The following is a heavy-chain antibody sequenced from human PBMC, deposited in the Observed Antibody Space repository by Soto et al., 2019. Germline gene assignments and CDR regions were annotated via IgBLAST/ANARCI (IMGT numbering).Heavy chain of an antibody. V-gene: IGHV4-59*01. CDR3: ARDFYGDPLGGFSY. J-gene: IGHJ4*02. CDR2: IYYSGST. CDR1: GGSISSYY. D-gene: IGHD4-17*01. Sequence: QVQLQESGPGLVKPSETLSLTCTVSGGSISSYYWSWIRQPPGKGLEWIGYIYYSGSTNYNPALKSRVTIAVDTSKNQFSLKLSSVTAADTAVYYCARDFYGDPLGGFSYWGQGTLVTVSS.